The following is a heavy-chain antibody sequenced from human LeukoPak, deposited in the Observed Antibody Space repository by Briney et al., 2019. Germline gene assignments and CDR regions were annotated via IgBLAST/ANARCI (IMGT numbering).Heavy chain of an antibody. CDR1: GFRFNNYA. CDR2: ISMDGIQE. D-gene: IGHD5-18*01. CDR3: AREVYSYALDALDL. Sequence: GRSLRLSCAASGFRFNNYAMHWVRQPPGTGLEWVAVISMDGIQEYYADSVRGRFSISRDNSKNTLYLQMNSLRSEDTAVYYCAREVYSYALDALDLWGQGTMVTVSS. J-gene: IGHJ3*01. V-gene: IGHV3-30*04.